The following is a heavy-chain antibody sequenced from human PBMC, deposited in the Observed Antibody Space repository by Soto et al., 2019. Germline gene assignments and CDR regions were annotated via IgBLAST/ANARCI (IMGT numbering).Heavy chain of an antibody. CDR2: ITNTGGDT. CDR3: ARASGESYPGSRVFDS. D-gene: IGHD3-10*01. V-gene: IGHV3-23*01. J-gene: IGHJ4*02. CDR1: GFTFSSNA. Sequence: EVQLLESGGDLVQPGGSLRLSCAASGFTFSSNAMSWFRQAPGKGLEWVSVITNTGGDTLYADSVKGRFAISRDNSKNTLYLQMNSLRAEDTAIYYCARASGESYPGSRVFDSWGQGTRVTVSS.